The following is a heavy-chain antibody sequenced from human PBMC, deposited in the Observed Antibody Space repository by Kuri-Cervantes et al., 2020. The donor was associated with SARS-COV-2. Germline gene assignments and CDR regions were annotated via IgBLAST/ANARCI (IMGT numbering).Heavy chain of an antibody. V-gene: IGHV1-69*13. D-gene: IGHD2-2*01. CDR2: IIPIFGTA. CDR1: GGTFSSYA. Sequence: VKVSCKASGGTFSSYAIGWVRQAPGQGLEWMGGIIPIFGTANYAQKFQGRVTITADESTSTAYMELSSLRSEDTAVYYCASWGEDIVVVPAAIVFYYYYMDVWGKGTTVTVSS. J-gene: IGHJ6*03. CDR3: ASWGEDIVVVPAAIVFYYYYMDV.